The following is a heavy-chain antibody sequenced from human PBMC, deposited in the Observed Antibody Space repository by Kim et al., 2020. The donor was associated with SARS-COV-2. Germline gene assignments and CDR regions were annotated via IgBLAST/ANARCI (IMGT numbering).Heavy chain of an antibody. CDR1: GFTVSSNY. Sequence: GGSLRLSCAASGFTVSSNYMSWVRQAPGKGLEWVSVIYAGGKTFYADSVKGRFTISRDNSKNELYLQMNSLRAEDSAVYYCARIPAYWGQGILVTVSS. D-gene: IGHD2-21*01. CDR2: IYAGGKT. CDR3: ARIPAY. V-gene: IGHV3-53*01. J-gene: IGHJ4*02.